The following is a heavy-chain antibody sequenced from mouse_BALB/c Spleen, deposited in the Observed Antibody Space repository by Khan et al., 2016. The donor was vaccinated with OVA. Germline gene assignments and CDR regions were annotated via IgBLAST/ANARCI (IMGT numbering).Heavy chain of an antibody. CDR2: ISGTGIYT. CDR1: GFAFSSYD. CDR3: ARPSYYGNPWFTY. V-gene: IGHV5-9*02. D-gene: IGHD2-10*01. J-gene: IGHJ3*01. Sequence: EVQLVESGGGLVKPGGSLKLSCAPSGFAFSSYDMSWVRQTPEKRLEWVATISGTGIYTYYPDSVKGQSTISRDNARNTPYLQMSSLRSEDTALYYCARPSYYGNPWFTYWGQGTLVTVSA.